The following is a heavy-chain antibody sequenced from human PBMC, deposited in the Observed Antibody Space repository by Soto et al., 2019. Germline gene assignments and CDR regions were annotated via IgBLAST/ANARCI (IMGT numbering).Heavy chain of an antibody. Sequence: GGSLRLSCAASGFTFSSYGMHWVRQAPGKGLEWVAVISYDGSNKYYADSVKGRFTISRDNSKNTLYLQMNSLRAEDTAVYYCSKDSLLARFCNGGTCYSESYYFDYWGQGT. CDR2: ISYDGSNK. J-gene: IGHJ4*02. V-gene: IGHV3-30*18. CDR1: GFTFSSYG. CDR3: SKDSLLARFCNGGTCYSESYYFDY. D-gene: IGHD2-15*01.